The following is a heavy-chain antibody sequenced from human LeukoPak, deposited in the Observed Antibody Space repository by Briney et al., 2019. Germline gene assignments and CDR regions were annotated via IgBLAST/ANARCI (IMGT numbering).Heavy chain of an antibody. Sequence: SETLSLTCSVSGGSIGGYYWSWIRQPPGKGLEWIGYIYYSGSTNYNPSLKSRVTISVDTSKNQFSLKLRSVTAADTAVYYCVRDQDYVLDYWGQGSLVTVSS. CDR3: VRDQDYVLDY. V-gene: IGHV4-59*01. CDR1: GGSIGGYY. D-gene: IGHD4-17*01. J-gene: IGHJ4*02. CDR2: IYYSGST.